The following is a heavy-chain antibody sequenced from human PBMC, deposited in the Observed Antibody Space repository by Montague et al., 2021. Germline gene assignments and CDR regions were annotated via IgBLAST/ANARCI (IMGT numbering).Heavy chain of an antibody. CDR2: MYYSGST. D-gene: IGHD6-13*01. V-gene: IGHV4-31*03. J-gene: IGHJ4*02. CDR1: DDSLSSVGYS. Sequence: TLSLTCTVSDDSLSSVGYSWTWIRQHPGKGLEWIGYMYYSGSTYYNPSLKSRVTISGDTSKNHFSLRLTSATAADTAVYYCARGRLATGDFDYWGQGTLVTVSS. CDR3: ARGRLATGDFDY.